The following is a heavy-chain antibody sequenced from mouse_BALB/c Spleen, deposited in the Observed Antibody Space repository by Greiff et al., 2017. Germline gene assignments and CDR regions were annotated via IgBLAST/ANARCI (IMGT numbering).Heavy chain of an antibody. CDR1: GFTFNTYA. Sequence: EVQLQQSGGGLVQPKGSLKLSCAASGFTFNTYAMNWVRQAPGKGLEWVARIRSKSNNYATYYADSVKDRFTISRDDSQSMLYLQMNNLKTEDTAMYYCATYLYAMDYWGQGTSVTVSS. D-gene: IGHD2-10*01. CDR3: ATYLYAMDY. CDR2: IRSKSNNYAT. V-gene: IGHV10-1*02. J-gene: IGHJ4*01.